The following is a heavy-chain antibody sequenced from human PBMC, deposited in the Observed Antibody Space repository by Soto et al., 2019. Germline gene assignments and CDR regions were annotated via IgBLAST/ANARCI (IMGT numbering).Heavy chain of an antibody. CDR3: ARGGHIAVVTASFDY. J-gene: IGHJ4*02. D-gene: IGHD2-21*02. Sequence: QVQLVQSGAEVKKPGASVKVSCKPSGYTFNTYYLHWVRQAPGQALEWMGVIHPSGSGTTYAQKFLGRVTVTRDTSTTTVFMELSSLRSDDTAVYYCARGGHIAVVTASFDYWGQGTLVTVSS. CDR1: GYTFNTYY. CDR2: IHPSGSGT. V-gene: IGHV1-46*02.